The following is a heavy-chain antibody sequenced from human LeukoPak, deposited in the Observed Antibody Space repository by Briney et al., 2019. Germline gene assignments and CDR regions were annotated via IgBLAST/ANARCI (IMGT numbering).Heavy chain of an antibody. CDR1: GYTFTSYG. V-gene: IGHV1-18*01. D-gene: IGHD2-15*01. CDR2: ISAYNGNT. J-gene: IGHJ6*03. Sequence: ASVKVSCKASGYTFTSYGISWVRQAPGQGLEWMGWISAYNGNTNYAQKLQGRATMTTDTSTSTAYMELRSLRSDDTAVYYCARRFHCSGGSCYSGWGYYYYYMDVWGKGTTVTISS. CDR3: ARRFHCSGGSCYSGWGYYYYYMDV.